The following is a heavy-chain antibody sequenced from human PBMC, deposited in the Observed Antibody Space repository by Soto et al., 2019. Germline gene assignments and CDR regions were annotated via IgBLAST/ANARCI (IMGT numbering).Heavy chain of an antibody. CDR2: IYYSGST. Sequence: SETLSLTCTVSGGSVSSYYWSWIRQSPGKGLEWIGYIYYSGSTKYKPSLKSRVTMSVDTSKNQFSLKVSSATAADTAVYYCARGRVATIYYYYYYMDVWGKGTTVTVSS. J-gene: IGHJ6*03. CDR3: ARGRVATIYYYYYYMDV. V-gene: IGHV4-59*08. D-gene: IGHD5-12*01. CDR1: GGSVSSYY.